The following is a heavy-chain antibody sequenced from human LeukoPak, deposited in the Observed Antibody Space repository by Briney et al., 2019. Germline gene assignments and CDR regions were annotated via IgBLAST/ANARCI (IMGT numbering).Heavy chain of an antibody. CDR3: ARGRPAAAGGKPFDY. V-gene: IGHV1-69*06. D-gene: IGHD6-13*01. J-gene: IGHJ4*02. Sequence: GASVKVSCKASGGTFSSYAISWVRQAPGQGLEWMGGIIPIFGTANYAQKFQGRVTITADKSTSTAYMELSSLRSEDTAVYYCARGRPAAAGGKPFDYWGQGTLVTVSS. CDR2: IIPIFGTA. CDR1: GGTFSSYA.